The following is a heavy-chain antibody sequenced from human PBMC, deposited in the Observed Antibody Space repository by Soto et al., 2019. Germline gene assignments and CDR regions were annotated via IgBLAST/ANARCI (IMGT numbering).Heavy chain of an antibody. Sequence: ASVKVSCKASGYTFTNYYMHWVRQAPGQGLEWMGLITPTGDSTTYAQKFQGRVTMTRDTSTSTVYMELSSLRSDDTAFYYCARDWELGYWGQGTLVTVS. CDR2: ITPTGDST. CDR1: GYTFTNYY. V-gene: IGHV1-46*01. J-gene: IGHJ4*02. D-gene: IGHD1-7*01. CDR3: ARDWELGY.